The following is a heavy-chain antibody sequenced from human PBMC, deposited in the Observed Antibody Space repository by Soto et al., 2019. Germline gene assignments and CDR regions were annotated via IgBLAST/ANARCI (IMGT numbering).Heavy chain of an antibody. CDR2: TYYSGTT. CDR3: ARATLAGDTSSYDC. CDR1: GGSVSSGSSY. V-gene: IGHV4-39*01. Sequence: QLQLQEWGPGLVKPAETLSLTCTVSGGSVSSGSSYWGWVRQPPGKGLEWIGSTYYSGTTYYNPSLKSRATISADTTKNQFSLRLTSVTAAHTPVYYCARATLAGDTSSYDCWGQGTLVTVSP. D-gene: IGHD2-2*01. J-gene: IGHJ4*02.